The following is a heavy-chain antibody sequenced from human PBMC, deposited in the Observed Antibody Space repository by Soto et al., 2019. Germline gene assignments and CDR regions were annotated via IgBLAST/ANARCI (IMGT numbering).Heavy chain of an antibody. CDR3: ARDPGAASFDF. Sequence: GASVKASCKASGYTFTNYGISWVRQSPVEGLEWVGWINTSNDNKLYAQKLQGRLTLTTDTSTSTAYMDLTTLRSDDTAVYFCARDPGAASFDFWAQGTLVTVSS. V-gene: IGHV1-18*01. CDR1: GYTFTNYG. J-gene: IGHJ4*02. D-gene: IGHD6-13*01. CDR2: INTSNDNK.